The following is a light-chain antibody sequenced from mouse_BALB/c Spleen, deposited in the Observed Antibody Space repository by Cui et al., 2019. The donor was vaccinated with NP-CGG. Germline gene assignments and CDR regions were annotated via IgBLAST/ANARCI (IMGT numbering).Light chain of an antibody. J-gene: IGLJ1*01. Sequence: QAVLTQESALTTSPGETVTLTCRSSTGAVTTSNYANWVQEKPDHLFTGLIGGTKNRAPGVPARFSGSLLGDKAALTITGAQTEDEAMYFCALWYSNHWVFGGGTKLTVL. CDR1: TGAVTTSNY. CDR3: ALWYSNHWV. CDR2: GTK. V-gene: IGLV1*01.